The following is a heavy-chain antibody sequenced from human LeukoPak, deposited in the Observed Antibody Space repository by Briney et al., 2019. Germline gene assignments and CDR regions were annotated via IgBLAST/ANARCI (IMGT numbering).Heavy chain of an antibody. J-gene: IGHJ4*02. CDR3: ARVRGATYYFDY. CDR1: GVSISSSNYY. V-gene: IGHV4-39*07. D-gene: IGHD1-26*01. CDR2: IYSSASTYT. Sequence: SETLSLTCTVSGVSISSSNYYWGWIRQPPGKDLEWIGTIYSSASTYTYYNPSLKSRVTISVDKSKNQFSLKLTSLTAADTAVYYCARVRGATYYFDYWGQGTLVTVSS.